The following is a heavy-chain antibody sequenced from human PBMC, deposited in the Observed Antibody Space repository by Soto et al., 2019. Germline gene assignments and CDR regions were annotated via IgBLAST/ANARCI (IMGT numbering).Heavy chain of an antibody. J-gene: IGHJ5*02. V-gene: IGHV4-4*07. CDR2: IYTSGST. D-gene: IGHD2-15*01. CDR1: GGSISSYY. CDR3: ARAGYCSGGSCYIGDPNWFDP. Sequence: SETLSLTCTVSGGSISSYYWSWIRQPAGKGLEWIGRIYTSGSTNYNPSLKSRVTMSVDTSKNQFSLKLNSVTAADTAVYYCARAGYCSGGSCYIGDPNWFDPWGQGTLVTVSS.